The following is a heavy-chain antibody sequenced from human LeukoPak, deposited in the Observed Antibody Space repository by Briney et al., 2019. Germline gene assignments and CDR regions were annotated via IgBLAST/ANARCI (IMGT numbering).Heavy chain of an antibody. CDR2: IYYSGST. J-gene: IGHJ3*02. D-gene: IGHD3-22*01. V-gene: IGHV4-39*07. Sequence: PSETLSLTCTVSGGSISSSSYYWGWIRQPPGNGLEWIGSIYYSGSTYYNPSLKSRVTISVDTSKNQFSLKLSSVTAADTAVYYCARDHVYYDSSGYYRAGAFDIWGQGTMVTVSS. CDR3: ARDHVYYDSSGYYRAGAFDI. CDR1: GGSISSSSYY.